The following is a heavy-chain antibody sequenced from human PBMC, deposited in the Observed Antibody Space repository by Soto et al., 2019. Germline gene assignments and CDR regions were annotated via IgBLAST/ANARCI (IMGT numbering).Heavy chain of an antibody. V-gene: IGHV4-59*08. D-gene: IGHD6-6*01. J-gene: IGHJ5*02. CDR2: IYYSGST. CDR3: ASAKGYSSSAWFDP. CDR1: GGSISSYY. Sequence: SETLSLTCTVSGGSISSYYWSWIRQPPGKGLEWIGYIYYSGSTNYNPSLKSRVTISVDTSKNQFSLKLSSVTAADTAVYYCASAKGYSSSAWFDPWGQGTLVTVSS.